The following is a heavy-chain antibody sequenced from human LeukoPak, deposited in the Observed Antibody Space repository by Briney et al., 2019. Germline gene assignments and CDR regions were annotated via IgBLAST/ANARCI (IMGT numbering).Heavy chain of an antibody. V-gene: IGHV4-61*01. Sequence: LETLSLTCTVSGGSISSSSYYWSWIRQPPGKGLEWIGYIYYSGSTNYNPSLKSRVTISVDTSKNQFSLRLSSVTAADTAVYYCARALDYYDSSGYSFDYWGQGTLVTVSS. CDR3: ARALDYYDSSGYSFDY. CDR1: GGSISSSSYY. J-gene: IGHJ4*02. D-gene: IGHD3-22*01. CDR2: IYYSGST.